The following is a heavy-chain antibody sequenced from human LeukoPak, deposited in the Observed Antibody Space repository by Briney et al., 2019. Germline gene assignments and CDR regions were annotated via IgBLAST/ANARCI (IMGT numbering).Heavy chain of an antibody. D-gene: IGHD4-17*01. Sequence: SETLSLTCTVSGGSFSSSAYYWSWIRQSPGKGLEWIGYIYHSGSTYYNPSLKSRVTISVDRSKNQFSLKLSSVTAADTAVYYCARGGDYGDYPYYYYGMDVWGQGTTVTVSS. CDR2: IYHSGST. CDR1: GGSFSSSAYY. J-gene: IGHJ6*02. CDR3: ARGGDYGDYPYYYYGMDV. V-gene: IGHV4-30-2*06.